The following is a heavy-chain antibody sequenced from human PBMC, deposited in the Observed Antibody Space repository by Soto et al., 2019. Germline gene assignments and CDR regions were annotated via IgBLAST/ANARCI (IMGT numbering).Heavy chain of an antibody. CDR3: ARAAYSSGWYAGYYYYGMDV. J-gene: IGHJ6*02. CDR1: GYTFTGYY. D-gene: IGHD6-19*01. V-gene: IGHV1-2*04. CDR2: INPNSGGT. Sequence: ASVKVSCKASGYTFTGYYMHWARQAPGQGLEWMGWINPNSGGTNYAQKFQGWVTMTRDTSISTAYMELSRLRSDDTAVYYCARAAYSSGWYAGYYYYGMDVWGQGTTVTVSS.